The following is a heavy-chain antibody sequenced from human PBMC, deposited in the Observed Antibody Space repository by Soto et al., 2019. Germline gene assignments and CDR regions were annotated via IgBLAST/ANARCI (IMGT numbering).Heavy chain of an antibody. D-gene: IGHD6-19*01. CDR1: GYTFTSYA. CDR2: INAGNGNT. CDR3: ARDGSGSGWYFGFDP. J-gene: IGHJ5*02. Sequence: ASVKVSCKASGYTFTSYAMHWVRQAPGQRLEWMGWINAGNGNTKYSQKLQGRVTMTRDTSASTAYMELSSLRSDDTAVYYCARDGSGSGWYFGFDPWGQGTLVTVSS. V-gene: IGHV1-3*01.